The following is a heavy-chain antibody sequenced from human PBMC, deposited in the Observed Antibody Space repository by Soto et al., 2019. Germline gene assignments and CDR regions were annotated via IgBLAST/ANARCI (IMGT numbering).Heavy chain of an antibody. V-gene: IGHV1-18*04. J-gene: IGHJ6*02. D-gene: IGHD3-10*01. Sequence: QVQLVQSGAEVKKPGASVKVSCKASGYTFTSYGISWVRQAPGQGLEWMGWISAYNGNTNYAQKLQGRVTMTTDTSTSTAYMELRSLRSDDTAVYYCARASTITMVRGVIPYYYGMDVWGQGTTVTVSS. CDR1: GYTFTSYG. CDR2: ISAYNGNT. CDR3: ARASTITMVRGVIPYYYGMDV.